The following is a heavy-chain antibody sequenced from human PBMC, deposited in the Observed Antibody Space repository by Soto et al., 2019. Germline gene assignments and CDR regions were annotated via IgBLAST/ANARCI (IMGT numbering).Heavy chain of an antibody. D-gene: IGHD1-1*01. CDR3: ARGTTSSTYYDGMDV. CDR2: ISRSSTTI. Sequence: PVGSRRLACAASEFTLRTYNMNWVSQAPGKGVEGVSYISRSSTTIYYADSVKVRFTISRDNAKNSLYLQMISLRDADSAVYYCARGTTSSTYYDGMDVWGQGTTVTVSS. J-gene: IGHJ6*02. CDR1: EFTLRTYN. V-gene: IGHV3-48*02.